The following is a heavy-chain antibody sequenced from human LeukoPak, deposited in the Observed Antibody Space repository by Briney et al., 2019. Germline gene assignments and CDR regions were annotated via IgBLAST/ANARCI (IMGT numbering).Heavy chain of an antibody. J-gene: IGHJ4*02. V-gene: IGHV3-7*01. CDR2: IKPDGGHQ. D-gene: IGHD2-15*01. CDR1: GFTFAGFG. Sequence: GRSLRLSCAASGFTFAGFGMSWVRQAPGRWLGWVTNIKPDGGHQNYVGSVKGRFTISRDNAKNSLYLQMNSLRAEDTAIYYCASTFPYCGGGSCALGGQGTLVTVSS. CDR3: ASTFPYCGGGSCAL.